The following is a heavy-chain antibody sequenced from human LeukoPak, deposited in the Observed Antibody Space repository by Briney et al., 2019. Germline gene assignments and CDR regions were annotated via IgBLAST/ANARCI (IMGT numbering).Heavy chain of an antibody. J-gene: IGHJ3*02. CDR3: ARDPAGPTYAFDI. V-gene: IGHV4-59*01. CDR1: GGSISSYY. CDR2: IYYSGST. Sequence: SETLSLTCTVSGGSISSYYWSWIRQPPGKGLEWIGYIYYSGSTNYNPSLKSRVTISVDTSKNQFSLKLSSVTAADTAVYYCARDPAGPTYAFDIWGQGTMVTVSS.